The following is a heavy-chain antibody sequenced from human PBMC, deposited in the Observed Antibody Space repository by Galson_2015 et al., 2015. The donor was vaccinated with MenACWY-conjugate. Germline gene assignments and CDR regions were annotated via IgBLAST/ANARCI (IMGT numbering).Heavy chain of an antibody. Sequence: LRLSCAASGLTVSSNYMSWVRQPAGKGLKWIGLIYTSGTTNYNPSLRSRVTISLDTSKNQFSLILNSVTAADTAVYYCAREGSLWGQGTLVTVSS. J-gene: IGHJ4*02. CDR3: AREGSL. CDR2: IYTSGTT. CDR1: GLTVSSNY. D-gene: IGHD2-15*01. V-gene: IGHV4-4*07.